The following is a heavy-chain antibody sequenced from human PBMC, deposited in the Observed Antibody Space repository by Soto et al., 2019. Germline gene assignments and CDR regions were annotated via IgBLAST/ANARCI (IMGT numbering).Heavy chain of an antibody. J-gene: IGHJ5*02. D-gene: IGHD3-9*01. Sequence: GGSLRLSCAASGFTFSSYAMSWVRQAPGKGLEWVSAISGSGGSTYYADSVKGRFTISRDNSKNTLYLQMNSLRAEDTAVYYCAKDGLRYSAGTNWFDPWGQGTLVTVSS. CDR2: ISGSGGST. V-gene: IGHV3-23*01. CDR3: AKDGLRYSAGTNWFDP. CDR1: GFTFSSYA.